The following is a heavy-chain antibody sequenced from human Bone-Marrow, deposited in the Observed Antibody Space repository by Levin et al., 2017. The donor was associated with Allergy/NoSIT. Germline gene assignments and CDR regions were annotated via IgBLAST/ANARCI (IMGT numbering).Heavy chain of an antibody. Sequence: SETLSLTCTVSGDSIRTYDWSWIRQPPGKGLEWIGNIYHTGSTDFNPSLKSRVTISVDTSNNKLSLKVNSVTAADTAVYYCGKFYTSGWNWVDPWGRGNLVIVSS. CDR2: IYHTGST. J-gene: IGHJ5*02. CDR1: GDSIRTYD. CDR3: GKFYTSGWNWVDP. D-gene: IGHD6-19*01. V-gene: IGHV4-59*01.